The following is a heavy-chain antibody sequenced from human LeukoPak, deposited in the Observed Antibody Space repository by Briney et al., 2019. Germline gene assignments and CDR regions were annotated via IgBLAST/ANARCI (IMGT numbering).Heavy chain of an antibody. CDR1: GFTFSTYA. CDR3: ARDRGRYYDSRGFYWGYYFDS. D-gene: IGHD3-22*01. V-gene: IGHV3-23*01. Sequence: GGSLRLSCAASGFTFSTYAVNWVRQAPGKGLEWVLTISGSGDSTYYADSAKGRFTISRDNSKDTLYLQMSSVRVDDTAVYYCARDRGRYYDSRGFYWGYYFDSWGQGILVTVST. J-gene: IGHJ4*02. CDR2: ISGSGDST.